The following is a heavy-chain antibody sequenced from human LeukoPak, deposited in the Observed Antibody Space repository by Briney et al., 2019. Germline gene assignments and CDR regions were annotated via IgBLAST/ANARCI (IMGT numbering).Heavy chain of an antibody. D-gene: IGHD6-13*01. V-gene: IGHV4-39*07. CDR2: IYYSGST. Sequence: SETLSLTCTVSGGSISSSSYYWGWIRQPPGKGLEWIGSIYYSGSTNYNPSLKSRVTISVDTSKNQFSLKLSSVTAADTAVYYCARGLRRQQLASQYNWFDPWGQGTLVTVSS. J-gene: IGHJ5*02. CDR1: GGSISSSSYY. CDR3: ARGLRRQQLASQYNWFDP.